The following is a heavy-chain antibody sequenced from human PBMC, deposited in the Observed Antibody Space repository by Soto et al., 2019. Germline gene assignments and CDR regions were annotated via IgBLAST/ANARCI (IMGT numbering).Heavy chain of an antibody. CDR2: IYATGTT. J-gene: IGHJ5*02. CDR1: GASISGFY. D-gene: IGHD3-3*01. V-gene: IGHV4-4*07. CDR3: AREARSPYNWFDP. Sequence: SETLSLTCTVSGASISGFYWSWIRKSAGKGLEWIGRIYATGTTDYNPSLKSRVMMSVDTSKKQFSLKLNSVTAADTAVYYCAREARSPYNWFDPWGQGTQVTVSS.